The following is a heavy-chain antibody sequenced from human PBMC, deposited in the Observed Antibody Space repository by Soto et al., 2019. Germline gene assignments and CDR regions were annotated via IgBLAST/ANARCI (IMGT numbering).Heavy chain of an antibody. CDR2: ISYDGSNK. J-gene: IGHJ3*02. CDR3: AKDYADYVDAFDI. Sequence: GSLRLSCAASGFTFSSYGMHWVRQAPGKGLEWVAVISYDGSNKYYADSVKGRFTISRDNSKNTLYLQMNSLRADDTAVYYCAKDYADYVDAFDILGQGT. V-gene: IGHV3-30*18. CDR1: GFTFSSYG. D-gene: IGHD4-17*01.